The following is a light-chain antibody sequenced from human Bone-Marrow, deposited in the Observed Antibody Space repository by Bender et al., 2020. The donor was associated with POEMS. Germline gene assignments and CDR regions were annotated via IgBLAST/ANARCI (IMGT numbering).Light chain of an antibody. CDR3: VAWDASLNGWV. CDR1: NSDVGSYNL. V-gene: IGLV2-14*02. CDR2: EGS. J-gene: IGLJ3*02. Sequence: QSALTQPASVSGSPGQSITISCTGTNSDVGSYNLVSWYQQHPGKAPKLMIYEGSKRPSGVSNRFSGSKSGTSASLAITGLQSDDEAIYFCVAWDASLNGWVFGGVTKLTVL.